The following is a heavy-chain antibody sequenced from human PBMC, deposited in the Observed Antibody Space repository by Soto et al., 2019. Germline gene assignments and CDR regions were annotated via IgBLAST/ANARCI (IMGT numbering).Heavy chain of an antibody. Sequence: GESLKISCKGSGYSFTSYWIGWGRQMPGKGLEWMGIIYPGDSDTRYSPSFQGQVTISADKSISTAYLQWSSLKASDLAMDYCATGRECSGGSCYAFDIWGQGTMVTVSS. D-gene: IGHD2-15*01. CDR2: IYPGDSDT. V-gene: IGHV5-51*01. CDR3: ATGRECSGGSCYAFDI. CDR1: GYSFTSYW. J-gene: IGHJ3*02.